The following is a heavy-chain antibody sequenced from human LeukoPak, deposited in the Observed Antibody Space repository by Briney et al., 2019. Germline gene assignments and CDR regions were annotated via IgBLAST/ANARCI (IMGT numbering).Heavy chain of an antibody. CDR1: GLRFTFSSYC. Sequence: PGGSLRLSCAASGLRFTFSSYCMHWVRQAPGKWLEWLSVISFDGSLQYYADSVRGRFTISRDTSSNSLYLQMDSLRVDYTAVYYCARYCIGPTGGAIDYWGQGTLVTVSS. CDR3: ARYCIGPTGGAIDY. V-gene: IGHV3-33*01. CDR2: ISFDGSLQ. J-gene: IGHJ4*02. D-gene: IGHD2-15*01.